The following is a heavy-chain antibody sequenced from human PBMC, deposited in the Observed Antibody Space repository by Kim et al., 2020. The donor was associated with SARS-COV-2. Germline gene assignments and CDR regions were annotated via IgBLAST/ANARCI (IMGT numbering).Heavy chain of an antibody. CDR2: IKEDGTEK. CDR1: GFTFSSYC. V-gene: IGHV3-7*01. D-gene: IGHD5-18*01. J-gene: IGHJ4*02. Sequence: GGSLRLSCAASGFTFSSYCMSWVRQAPGKGLEWVANIKEDGTEKYYVDSVKGRFTITRDNAKNSLNLQMNTLRAEDTAVYYCARDRGYSCDSQGEFDYWGQGTLVSVSS. CDR3: ARDRGYSCDSQGEFDY.